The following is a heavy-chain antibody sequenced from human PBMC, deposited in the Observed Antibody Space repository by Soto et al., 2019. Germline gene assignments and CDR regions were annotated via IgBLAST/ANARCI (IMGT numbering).Heavy chain of an antibody. V-gene: IGHV1-3*01. CDR1: GYTFTSYA. D-gene: IGHD2-15*01. CDR3: AREWGDCSGGSCYDYFDY. CDR2: INAGNGNT. Sequence: ASVKVSCKASGYTFTSYAMHWVRQAPGQRLEWMGWINAGNGNTKYSQKFQGRVTITRDTSASTAYMELSSLRSEDTAVYYCAREWGDCSGGSCYDYFDYWGQGTLVTVS. J-gene: IGHJ4*02.